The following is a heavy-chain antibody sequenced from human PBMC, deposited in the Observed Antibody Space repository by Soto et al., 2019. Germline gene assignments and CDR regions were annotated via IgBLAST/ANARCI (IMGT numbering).Heavy chain of an antibody. J-gene: IGHJ4*02. CDR1: GFTFSNYA. Sequence: VQLLDSGGGLVQPGGSLRLSCAASGFTFSNYAMSWVRQAPGQGLEWVSTISGNGGSTYYADSVKGRFTISRDNSKNMLFLQINSLRDDDAAVYYCAKRPASIITFDYWGQGTPVTVSS. D-gene: IGHD2-2*01. CDR2: ISGNGGST. CDR3: AKRPASIITFDY. V-gene: IGHV3-23*01.